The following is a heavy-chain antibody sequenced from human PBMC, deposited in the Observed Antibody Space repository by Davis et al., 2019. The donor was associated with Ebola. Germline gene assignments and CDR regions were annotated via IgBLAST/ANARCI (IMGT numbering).Heavy chain of an antibody. V-gene: IGHV3-21*01. CDR1: GFTFSSYS. D-gene: IGHD6-19*01. CDR2: FSSNSGHT. CDR3: ARELAVVYFDY. Sequence: GESLKISCAASGFTFSSYSMNWVRQPPGKGLEWVPSFSSNSGHTYYADSVKGRSTISRDNAKNSLYLQMNSLRAEDTAVYYCARELAVVYFDYWGQEFLVTVSS. J-gene: IGHJ4*02.